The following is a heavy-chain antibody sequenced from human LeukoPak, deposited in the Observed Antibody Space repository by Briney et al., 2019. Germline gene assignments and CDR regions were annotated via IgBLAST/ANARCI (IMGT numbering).Heavy chain of an antibody. CDR1: GFTFSSYG. CDR3: ASGPEDRGVNYFDY. D-gene: IGHD3-10*01. CDR2: IWYDGSNK. J-gene: IGHJ4*02. Sequence: GGSLRLSCAASGFTFSSYGMHWVRQAPGKGLEWVAVIWYDGSNKYYADSVKGRFTISRDNSKNTLYLQMNSLRAEDTAVYYCASGPEDRGVNYFDYWGQGTLVTVSS. V-gene: IGHV3-33*01.